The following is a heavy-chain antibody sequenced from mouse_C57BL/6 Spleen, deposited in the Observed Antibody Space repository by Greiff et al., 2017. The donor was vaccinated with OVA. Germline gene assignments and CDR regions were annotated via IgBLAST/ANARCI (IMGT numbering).Heavy chain of an antibody. CDR2: IYPGGGYT. D-gene: IGHD2-3*01. CDR1: GYTFTNYW. CDR3: ARSRDDGYPYYCDY. J-gene: IGHJ2*01. V-gene: IGHV1-63*01. Sequence: QVHVKQSGAELVRPGTSVKMSCKASGYTFTNYWIGWAKQRPGHGLEWIGDIYPGGGYTNYNEKFKGKATLTADKSSSTAYMQFSSLTSEDSAIYYCARSRDDGYPYYCDYWGQGTTLTVSS.